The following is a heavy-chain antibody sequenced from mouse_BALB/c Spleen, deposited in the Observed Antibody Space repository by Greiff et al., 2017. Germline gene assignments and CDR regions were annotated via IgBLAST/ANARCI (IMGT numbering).Heavy chain of an antibody. D-gene: IGHD1-1*01. CDR1: GFSLTSYG. Sequence: VKLQESGPGLVQPSQSLSITCTVSGFSLTSYGVHWVRQSPGKGLEWLGVLWSGGSTDYNAAFISRLSISKDNSKSQVFFKMNSLQANDTAIYYCARTYYGSSSYYFDDWGQGTTLTVSS. J-gene: IGHJ2*01. CDR3: ARTYYGSSSYYFDD. CDR2: LWSGGST. V-gene: IGHV2-2*02.